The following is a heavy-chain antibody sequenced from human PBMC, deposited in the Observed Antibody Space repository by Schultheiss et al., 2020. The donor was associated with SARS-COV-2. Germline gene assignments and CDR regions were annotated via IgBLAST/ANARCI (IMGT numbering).Heavy chain of an antibody. Sequence: SVKVSCKASGGTFSSYTISWVRQAPGQGLEWMGRIIPSLGIANYAQKFQGRVTITADKSTSTAYMELSSLRSEDTAVYYCARVVGVVIIPVSYGMDVWGQGTTVTVSS. CDR3: ARVVGVVIIPVSYGMDV. D-gene: IGHD3-3*01. V-gene: IGHV1-69*02. CDR1: GGTFSSYT. J-gene: IGHJ6*02. CDR2: IIPSLGIA.